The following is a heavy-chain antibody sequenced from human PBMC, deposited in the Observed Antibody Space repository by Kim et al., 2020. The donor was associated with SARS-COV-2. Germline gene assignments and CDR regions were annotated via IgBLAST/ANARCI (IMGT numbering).Heavy chain of an antibody. CDR1: GFIFNNYA. V-gene: IGHV3-23*01. J-gene: IGHJ5*01. CDR2: IGDSGTR. D-gene: IGHD4-17*01. CDR3: AEDGRGPGDSPWFDS. Sequence: GGSLRLSCIASGFIFNNYAMNWVRQAPGKGLEWVSSIGDSGTRYYADSVKGRFTISRDNSKDTPYLQMDSLRAADKAPYYCAEDGRGPGDSPWFDSWG.